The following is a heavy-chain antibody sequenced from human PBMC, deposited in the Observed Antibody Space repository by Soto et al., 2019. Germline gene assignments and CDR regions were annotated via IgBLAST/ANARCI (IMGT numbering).Heavy chain of an antibody. Sequence: GGSLRLSCAASGFTFSSYAMSWVRQAPGKGLEWVSAISGSGGSTYYADSVKGRFTISRDNSKNTLYLQMNSLRAEDTAVYYCAKEGGSYDFWSGYITQSGYYYYMDVWGKGTTVTVSS. CDR2: ISGSGGST. CDR3: AKEGGSYDFWSGYITQSGYYYYMDV. CDR1: GFTFSSYA. V-gene: IGHV3-23*01. D-gene: IGHD3-3*01. J-gene: IGHJ6*03.